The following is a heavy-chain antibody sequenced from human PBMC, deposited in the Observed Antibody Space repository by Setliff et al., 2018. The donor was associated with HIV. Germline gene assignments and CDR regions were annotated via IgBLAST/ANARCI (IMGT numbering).Heavy chain of an antibody. CDR3: AASPTSCSGGSCYDH. CDR1: SFTFSSSA. V-gene: IGHV1-58*01. CDR2: IVVGSSKT. Sequence: ASVKVSCKSSSFTFSSSALQWVRQARGQRLEWIGWIVVGSSKTKYAERFQERVTLTLDMSTNTTYMEPRGLRSEDTAIYYCAASPTSCSGGSCYDHWGQGTLVTVSS. J-gene: IGHJ5*02. D-gene: IGHD2-15*01.